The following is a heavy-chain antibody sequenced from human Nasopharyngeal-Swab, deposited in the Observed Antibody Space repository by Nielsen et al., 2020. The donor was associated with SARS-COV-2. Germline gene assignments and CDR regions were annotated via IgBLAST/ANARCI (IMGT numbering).Heavy chain of an antibody. Sequence: GGSLRLSCAASGFTFSSYSMNWVRQALGKGLEWVSSISSSSSYIYYADSVKGRFTISRDNAKNSLYLQMNSLRAEDTAVYYCARHPITMVRGAATPAPFDYWGQGTLVTVSS. J-gene: IGHJ4*02. CDR3: ARHPITMVRGAATPAPFDY. CDR2: ISSSSSYI. D-gene: IGHD3-10*01. CDR1: GFTFSSYS. V-gene: IGHV3-21*01.